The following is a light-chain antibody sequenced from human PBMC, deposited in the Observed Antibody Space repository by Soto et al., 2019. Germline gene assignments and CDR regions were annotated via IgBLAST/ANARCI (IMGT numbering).Light chain of an antibody. J-gene: IGLJ1*01. Sequence: QSALTQPASVSGSPGQSITISCSGTTSDVGGYNLVSWYQQHTAKAPKLLIYEGTQRPSGVSSRFSGSKSGNTASLTISGLQAEDEADYYCASHADNSAYVFGTGTKLTVL. CDR2: EGT. V-gene: IGLV2-23*01. CDR3: ASHADNSAYV. CDR1: TSDVGGYNL.